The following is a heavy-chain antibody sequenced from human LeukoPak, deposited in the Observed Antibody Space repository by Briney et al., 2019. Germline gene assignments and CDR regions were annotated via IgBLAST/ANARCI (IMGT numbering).Heavy chain of an antibody. D-gene: IGHD2-21*02. J-gene: IGHJ4*02. V-gene: IGHV4-59*12. Sequence: SETLSLTCTVSGGSISSYYWSWIRQPPGKGLEWIWYIYYSGSTNYNPSLKSRVTISVDTSKNQFSLKLSSVTAADTAVYYCARSRDCGGDCYRYYFDYWGQGTLVTVSS. CDR1: GGSISSYY. CDR2: IYYSGST. CDR3: ARSRDCGGDCYRYYFDY.